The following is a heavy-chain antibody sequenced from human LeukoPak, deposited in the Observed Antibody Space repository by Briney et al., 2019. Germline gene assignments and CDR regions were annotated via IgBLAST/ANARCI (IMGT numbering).Heavy chain of an antibody. CDR1: GGSISSGGYY. V-gene: IGHV4-31*03. CDR2: IYYSGST. D-gene: IGHD3-3*01. CDR3: ARGLECGSISAHRDYYMYV. Sequence: SETLSLTCTVSGGSISSGGYYWNWIRQHPGKGLEWIGYIYYSGSTYYNPSLKSRVTISVDTSKNQFSLKLSSVTAADTAVYNWARGLECGSISAHRDYYMYVRVKGATVTDSS. J-gene: IGHJ6*03.